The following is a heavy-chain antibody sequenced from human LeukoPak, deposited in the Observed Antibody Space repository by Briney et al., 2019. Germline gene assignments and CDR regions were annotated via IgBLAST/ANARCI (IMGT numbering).Heavy chain of an antibody. J-gene: IGHJ4*02. CDR1: GYTFTEYY. V-gene: IGHV1-2*02. CDR2: NNPNSGDT. Sequence: GDSVMVSYKASGYTFTEYYIHWVRQAPGQGLEWMGWNNPNSGDTKYAQKFQGRVTMNRDTSISTAYMELNSLRSDDTAVYYCARYCSTATCSEGDVYWGQGTLVTVSS. D-gene: IGHD2-2*01. CDR3: ARYCSTATCSEGDVY.